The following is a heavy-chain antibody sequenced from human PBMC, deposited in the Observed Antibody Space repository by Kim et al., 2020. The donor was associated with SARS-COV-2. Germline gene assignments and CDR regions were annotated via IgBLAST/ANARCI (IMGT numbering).Heavy chain of an antibody. D-gene: IGHD6-6*01. Sequence: SETLSLTCTVSGGSISSTSYYWGWIRQPPGKGLEWIGNIYYSGSTYYNPSLKSRVTISVDTSKNQFSLMLSSVTAADTAVYYCARATYFIAARPLDYWGQGTLVTVSS. CDR3: ARATYFIAARPLDY. V-gene: IGHV4-39*07. J-gene: IGHJ4*02. CDR2: IYYSGST. CDR1: GGSISSTSYY.